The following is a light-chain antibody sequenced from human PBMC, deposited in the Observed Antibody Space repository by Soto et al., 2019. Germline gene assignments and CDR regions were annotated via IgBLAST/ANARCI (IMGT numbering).Light chain of an antibody. CDR3: QQYGSSPHT. CDR1: QSVRSSY. J-gene: IGKJ2*01. CDR2: GAS. Sequence: EIVLTQSPGTLSLSPGERATISCRASQSVRSSYLAWYQHKPGQAPRRLIYGASSRATCIPDRFSGSGSGTDFTLTISRLEPEDFAVYYCQQYGSSPHTFGQGTKLEIK. V-gene: IGKV3-20*01.